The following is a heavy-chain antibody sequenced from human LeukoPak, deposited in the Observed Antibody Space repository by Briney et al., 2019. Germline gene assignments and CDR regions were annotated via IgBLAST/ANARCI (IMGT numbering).Heavy chain of an antibody. J-gene: IGHJ4*02. V-gene: IGHV4-59*01. CDR3: TRGRDTAMD. CDR1: GASISTYY. CDR2: IYYSGST. D-gene: IGHD5-18*01. Sequence: PSETLSLTCTVSGASISTYYWSWIRQSPGKGLEWIGYIYYSGSTNYNPSLKSRVTISVDTSKNQFSLKLSSVTAADTAVYYCTRGRDTAMDWGQGTLVTVSS.